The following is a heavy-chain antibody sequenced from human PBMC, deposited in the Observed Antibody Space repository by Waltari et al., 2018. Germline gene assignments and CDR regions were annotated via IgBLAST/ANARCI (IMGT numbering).Heavy chain of an antibody. CDR1: GFTFSIYW. V-gene: IGHV3-7*01. J-gene: IGHJ4*02. CDR2: IKEDGSEK. D-gene: IGHD2-15*01. CDR3: AREGGNLAY. Sequence: EVQLVESGGGLVQPGGSLRLSCAASGFTFSIYWMTWVRQAPGKGLEWVANIKEDGSEKYYVDSVKGRFTISRDNAKNSLYLQMNSLRAEDTAVYYCAREGGNLAYWGQGTLVTVSS.